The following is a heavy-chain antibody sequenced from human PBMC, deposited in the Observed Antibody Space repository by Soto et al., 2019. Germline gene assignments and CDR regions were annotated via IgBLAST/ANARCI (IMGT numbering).Heavy chain of an antibody. J-gene: IGHJ6*02. CDR1: GGSISSYY. CDR2: IYYSGST. CDR3: ARDRIVVVPAAIPDYYYYGMDV. V-gene: IGHV4-59*01. D-gene: IGHD2-2*02. Sequence: PSETLSLTCTVSGGSISSYYWSWIRQPPGKGLEWIGYIYYSGSTNYNPSLKSRVTISVDTSKNQFSLKLSSVTAADTAVYYCARDRIVVVPAAIPDYYYYGMDVWGQGTTVTVSS.